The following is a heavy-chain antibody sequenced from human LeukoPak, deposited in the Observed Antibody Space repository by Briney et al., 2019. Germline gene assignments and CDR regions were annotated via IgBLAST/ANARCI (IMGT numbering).Heavy chain of an antibody. V-gene: IGHV3-23*01. Sequence: GGSLRLSCAASGFTFSSYAMSWVRQAPGKGLEWVSAISGSGGSTYYADSVKGRFTISRDNSKNTLYLQMNSLRAEDTAVYYCAKVNSPRPTARGAFDYWGQGTLVTVSS. CDR1: GFTFSSYA. J-gene: IGHJ4*02. CDR3: AKVNSPRPTARGAFDY. D-gene: IGHD2-2*01. CDR2: ISGSGGST.